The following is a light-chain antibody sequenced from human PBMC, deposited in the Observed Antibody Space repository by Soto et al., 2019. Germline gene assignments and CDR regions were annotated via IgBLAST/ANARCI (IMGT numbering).Light chain of an antibody. Sequence: IQMTQSPSTLSASIGDRVTITCRASQRLSSWLAWYQQKPGQDPKLLIFDTSKLESGVPPRFSGSGSGTEFTLTISSLQPDDFATYFCQQYDDYWTFGQGTKVDI. CDR1: QRLSSW. CDR2: DTS. CDR3: QQYDDYWT. V-gene: IGKV1-5*01. J-gene: IGKJ1*01.